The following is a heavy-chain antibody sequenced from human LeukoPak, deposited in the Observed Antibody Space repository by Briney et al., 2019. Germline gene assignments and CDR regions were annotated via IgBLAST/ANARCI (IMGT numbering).Heavy chain of an antibody. J-gene: IGHJ4*02. CDR1: GFIFSNYG. CDR3: ARDMGRAWYGPPDY. CDR2: IWNDGSET. V-gene: IGHV3-33*01. D-gene: IGHD6-13*01. Sequence: GGSLRLSCSASGFIFSNYGMHWVRQAPGKRLEWVAVIWNDGSETFHADSVKGRFRIARDNSKNTLYLQMNSLRAEDTAVYFCARDMGRAWYGPPDYWGQGTLVTVSS.